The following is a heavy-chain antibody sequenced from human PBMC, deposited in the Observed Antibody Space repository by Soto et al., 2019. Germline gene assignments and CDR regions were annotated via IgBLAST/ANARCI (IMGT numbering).Heavy chain of an antibody. J-gene: IGHJ4*02. D-gene: IGHD3-3*01. CDR3: AKVSRITIFGVVLGYFDY. CDR1: GFTFSSYA. V-gene: IGHV3-23*01. CDR2: ISGSGGST. Sequence: QPGGSLRLSCAASGFTFSSYAMSWVRQAPGKGLEWVSAISGSGGSTYYADSVKGRFTISRDNSKNTLYLQMNSLRAEDTAVYYCAKVSRITIFGVVLGYFDYWGQGTLVTVSS.